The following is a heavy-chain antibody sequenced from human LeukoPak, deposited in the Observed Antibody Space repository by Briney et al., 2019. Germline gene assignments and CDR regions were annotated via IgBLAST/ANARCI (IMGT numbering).Heavy chain of an antibody. J-gene: IGHJ3*02. V-gene: IGHV3-66*01. D-gene: IGHD2-2*01. Sequence: GRSLRLSCAASGFTVSSNYMSWVRQAPGKGLEWVSVIYSGGSTYYADSVKGRFTISRDNSKNTLYLQMNSLRAEDTAVYYCASSRGHDAFDIWGQGTMVTVSS. CDR1: GFTVSSNY. CDR3: ASSRGHDAFDI. CDR2: IYSGGST.